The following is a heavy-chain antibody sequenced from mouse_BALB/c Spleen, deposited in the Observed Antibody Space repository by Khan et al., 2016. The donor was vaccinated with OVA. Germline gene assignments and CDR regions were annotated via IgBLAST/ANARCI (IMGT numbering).Heavy chain of an antibody. J-gene: IGHJ2*01. CDR1: GYSITSDYG. V-gene: IGHV3-2*02. D-gene: IGHD1-2*01. CDR2: ISYSGNT. CDR3: AVSARFDY. Sequence: EVQLQESGPGLVKPAQSLSLTCTVTGYSITSDYGWKGNRKFAGNKLGWGGIISYSGNTNYNQSLKSRISITGDTSKNQVFMQLNTVTTEDTAISSCAVSARFDYWGQDTPLTVSS.